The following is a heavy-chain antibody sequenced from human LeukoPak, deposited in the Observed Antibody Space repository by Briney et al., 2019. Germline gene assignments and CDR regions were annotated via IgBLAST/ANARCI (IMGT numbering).Heavy chain of an antibody. D-gene: IGHD3-9*01. CDR2: IYPGDSDT. J-gene: IGHJ4*02. V-gene: IGHV5-51*01. CDR3: ARLGYFDWLAFSGSYFDY. Sequence: RGESLKISCEGSGYSFTSYWIGWVRQMPGKGLEWMGIIYPGDSDTRYSPSFQGQVTISADKSISTAYLQWSSLKASDTAMYYCARLGYFDWLAFSGSYFDYWDQGTLVTVSS. CDR1: GYSFTSYW.